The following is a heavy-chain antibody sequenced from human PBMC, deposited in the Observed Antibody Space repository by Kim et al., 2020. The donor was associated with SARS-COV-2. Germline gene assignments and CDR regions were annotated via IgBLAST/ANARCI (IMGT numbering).Heavy chain of an antibody. V-gene: IGHV3-9*01. CDR1: GFTFHDHA. CDR3: TNDVLAGGADV. J-gene: IGHJ6*02. Sequence: GGSLRLSCIASGFTFHDHAMHWVRQAPGKGLEWVSGIMWNTDGIGYADSVKGRFTTSIDKAKNSLYLQMNSLRPEDTALYYCTNDVLAGGADVWGQGTA. D-gene: IGHD3-3*02. CDR2: IMWNTDGI.